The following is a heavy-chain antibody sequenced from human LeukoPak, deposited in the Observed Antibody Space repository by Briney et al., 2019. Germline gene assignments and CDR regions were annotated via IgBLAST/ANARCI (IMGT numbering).Heavy chain of an antibody. CDR1: GGTFSSYA. D-gene: IGHD5-24*01. CDR2: IIPILGIA. V-gene: IGHV1-69*04. Sequence: VASVKVSCKASGGTFSSYAISWVRQAPGQGLEWMGRIIPILGIANYAQKFQGRVTITADKSTSTAYMELSSLRSEDTAVYYCARASEIGDGYNVGYWGQGTLVTVSS. CDR3: ARASEIGDGYNVGY. J-gene: IGHJ4*02.